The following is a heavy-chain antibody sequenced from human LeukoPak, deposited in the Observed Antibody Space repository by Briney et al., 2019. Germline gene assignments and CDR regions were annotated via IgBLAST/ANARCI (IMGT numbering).Heavy chain of an antibody. CDR1: GFTFSSYG. CDR3: AKDANYGDYGDY. D-gene: IGHD4-17*01. J-gene: IGHJ4*02. Sequence: GGSLRLSCAASGFTFSSYGMHRVRQAPGKGLEWVAFIRYDGSNKYYADSVKGRFTISRDNSKNTLYLQMNSLRAEDTAVYYCAKDANYGDYGDYWGQGTLVTVSS. V-gene: IGHV3-30*02. CDR2: IRYDGSNK.